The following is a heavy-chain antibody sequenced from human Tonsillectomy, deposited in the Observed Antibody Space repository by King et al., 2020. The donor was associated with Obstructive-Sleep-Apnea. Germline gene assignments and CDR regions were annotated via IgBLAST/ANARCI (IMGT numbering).Heavy chain of an antibody. V-gene: IGHV3-11*01. D-gene: IGHD5-18*01. CDR2: ISRGSVVI. CDR1: GFDLSEYY. Sequence: VKLVESGGGLVRPGGSLRLSCVASGFDLSEYYMTWIRQAPGKGLEWVSYISRGSVVIRYADSVKGRFTHSRENAESSLYLQMNSLRAADTAVYYCTSPVAETAPQGFWGQGTQVTVSS. J-gene: IGHJ4*02. CDR3: TSPVAETAPQGF.